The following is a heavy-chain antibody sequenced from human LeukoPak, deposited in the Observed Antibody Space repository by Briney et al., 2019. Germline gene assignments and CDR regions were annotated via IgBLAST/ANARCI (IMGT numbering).Heavy chain of an antibody. Sequence: SETLSLTCAVYGGSFSSYYWAWIRQPPGKGLEWIGIINHSGRTYYKPSLKSRITISVDTSNNQFSLKLSSVTAADTAVYYCARFPGGIAVAGLDYWGQGTLVTVSS. D-gene: IGHD6-19*01. V-gene: IGHV4-34*01. CDR3: ARFPGGIAVAGLDY. CDR2: INHSGRT. CDR1: GGSFSSYY. J-gene: IGHJ4*02.